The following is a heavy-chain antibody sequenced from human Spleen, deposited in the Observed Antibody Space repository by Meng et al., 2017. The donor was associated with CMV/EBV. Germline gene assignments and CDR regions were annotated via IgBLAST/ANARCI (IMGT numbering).Heavy chain of an antibody. V-gene: IGHV2-5*01. CDR3: AHRRDLYYFDY. CDR1: GFSVRDGGWG. Sequence: CFSSGFSVRDGGWGVGRIRQPPEKALEWFALIYRNDDKRYSTSLKSRHTITKDPSKSQVVLTMTNMDPVDTATYYCAHRRDLYYFDYWGQGTLVTVSS. CDR2: IYRNDDK. J-gene: IGHJ4*02.